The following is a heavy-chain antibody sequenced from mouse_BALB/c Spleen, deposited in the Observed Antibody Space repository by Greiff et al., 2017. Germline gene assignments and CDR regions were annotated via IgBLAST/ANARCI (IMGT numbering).Heavy chain of an antibody. J-gene: IGHJ4*01. CDR3: ARHYYGSSEGYYAMDY. D-gene: IGHD1-1*01. V-gene: IGHV5-17*02. CDR2: ISSGSSTI. Sequence: EVQRVESGGGLVQPGGSRKLSCAASGFTFSSFGMHWVRQAPEKGLEWVAYISSGSSTIYYADTVKGRFTISRDNPKNTLFLQMTSLRSEDTAMYYCARHYYGSSEGYYAMDYWGQGTSVTVSS. CDR1: GFTFSSFG.